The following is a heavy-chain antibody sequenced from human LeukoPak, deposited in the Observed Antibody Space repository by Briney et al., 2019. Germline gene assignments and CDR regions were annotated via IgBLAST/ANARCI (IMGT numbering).Heavy chain of an antibody. Sequence: ASVKVSCKASGYTFTGYYMHWVRQAPGQGLEWMGWINPNSGGTNYAQKFQGRITMTRDTSISTAYMELSRPRSDDTAVYYCARGPYYYDSSGYYQQDYWGQGTLVTVSS. V-gene: IGHV1-2*02. D-gene: IGHD3-22*01. CDR3: ARGPYYYDSSGYYQQDY. CDR1: GYTFTGYY. J-gene: IGHJ4*02. CDR2: INPNSGGT.